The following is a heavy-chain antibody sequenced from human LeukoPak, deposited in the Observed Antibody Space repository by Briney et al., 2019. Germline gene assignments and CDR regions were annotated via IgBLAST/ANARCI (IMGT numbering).Heavy chain of an antibody. Sequence: GGSLRLSCAASGFTFSNYWMNWVRQAPGKGLQWVANINQDGSEKYSVDSVKGRFTISRDNAKNSLYLQMNSLRAEDTAVYYCAREYYSDSSGSDYWGQGTLVTVSS. V-gene: IGHV3-7*05. D-gene: IGHD3-22*01. J-gene: IGHJ4*02. CDR3: AREYYSDSSGSDY. CDR2: INQDGSEK. CDR1: GFTFSNYW.